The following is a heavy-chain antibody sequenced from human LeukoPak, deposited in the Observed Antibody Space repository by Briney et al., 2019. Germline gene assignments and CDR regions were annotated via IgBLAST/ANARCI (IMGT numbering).Heavy chain of an antibody. CDR1: GGSISSYY. Sequence: SETLSLTCTVSGGSISSYYWSWIRQPPGKGLEWIGYIYYSGSTNYNPSLKSRVTISVDTSKNQFSLKLSSVTAADTAVYYCARGPPDYMSPNWFDPWGQGTLVTVSS. D-gene: IGHD3-10*01. CDR2: IYYSGST. CDR3: ARGPPDYMSPNWFDP. J-gene: IGHJ5*02. V-gene: IGHV4-59*01.